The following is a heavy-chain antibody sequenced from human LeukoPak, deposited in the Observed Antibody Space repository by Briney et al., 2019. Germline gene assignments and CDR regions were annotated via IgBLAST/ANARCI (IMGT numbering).Heavy chain of an antibody. V-gene: IGHV3-23*01. CDR2: ICANDGNT. D-gene: IGHD2-15*01. CDR1: GLTFRNYA. CDR3: AKGSGSSCYSPCDY. Sequence: PGGSLRLFCAASGLTFRNYAMSWVRQAPGKGLEWVSVICANDGNTYYADAVKGRFTISRDNSKDTLYLQVDSLRAEDTAVYYCAKGSGSSCYSPCDYWGQGILVTVSS. J-gene: IGHJ4*02.